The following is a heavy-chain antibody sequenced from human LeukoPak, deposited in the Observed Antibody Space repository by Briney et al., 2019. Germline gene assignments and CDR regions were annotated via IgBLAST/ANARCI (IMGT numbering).Heavy chain of an antibody. CDR2: IYYSGST. V-gene: IGHV4-59*01. Sequence: SETLSLTCTVSGGSISSYYWSWIRQPPGKGLEWIGYIYYSGSTNYNPSLKSRATISVDTSKNQFSLKPSSVTAADTAVYYCARDQARAFDIWGLGTMVTVSS. CDR3: ARDQARAFDI. CDR1: GGSISSYY. J-gene: IGHJ3*02.